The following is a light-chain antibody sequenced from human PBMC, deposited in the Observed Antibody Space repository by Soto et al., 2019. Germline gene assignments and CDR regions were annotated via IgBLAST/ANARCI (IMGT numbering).Light chain of an antibody. Sequence: QPVLTQPASVSGSPGQSITISCTGTSSDVAGYNYVSWYQQHPGKAPKLMIYEVSNRPSGVSNRFSGSKSGNTASLTISGLQAEDEADYYCSSYTSSSTYVFGTGTKLTVL. CDR2: EVS. CDR3: SSYTSSSTYV. J-gene: IGLJ1*01. V-gene: IGLV2-14*01. CDR1: SSDVAGYNY.